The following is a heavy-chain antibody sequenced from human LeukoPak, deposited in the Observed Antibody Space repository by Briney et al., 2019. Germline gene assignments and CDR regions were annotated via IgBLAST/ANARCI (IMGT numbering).Heavy chain of an antibody. CDR2: IKQDGSEK. CDR1: GFTFSSYW. D-gene: IGHD4-17*01. J-gene: IGHJ4*02. Sequence: GGSLRLSCAASGFTFSSYWMSWVRQAPGKGLEWVANIKQDGSEKYYVDSVRGRFTISRDNAKNSLYLQMNSLRAEDTAVYYCARVDYGDYSPHLGYWGQGTLVTVSS. V-gene: IGHV3-7*01. CDR3: ARVDYGDYSPHLGY.